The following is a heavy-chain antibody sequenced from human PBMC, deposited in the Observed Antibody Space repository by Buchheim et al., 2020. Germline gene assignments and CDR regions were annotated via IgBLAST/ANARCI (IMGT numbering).Heavy chain of an antibody. CDR2: IWYDGSNK. J-gene: IGHJ4*02. Sequence: QVQLVESGGGVVQPGRSLRLSCAASGFTFSSYGMHWVRQAPGKGLEWVAVIWYDGSNKYYADSVKGRFTISRDNSKNTLSLQMNSLRAEETAVYYCASAASIVGATAFDYGGQGTL. CDR1: GFTFSSYG. V-gene: IGHV3-33*01. CDR3: ASAASIVGATAFDY. D-gene: IGHD1-26*01.